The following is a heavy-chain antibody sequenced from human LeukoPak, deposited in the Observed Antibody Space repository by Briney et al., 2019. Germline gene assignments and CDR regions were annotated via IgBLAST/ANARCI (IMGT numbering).Heavy chain of an antibody. D-gene: IGHD2-2*01. Sequence: PSETLSLTCAVFGGSFSDYYWSWIRQPPGKGLEWIGYIYYSGSTNYNPSLKSRVTISVDTSKNQFSLKLSSVTAADTAVYYCALGYCSSTSCYAPNYYYYGMDVWGQGTTVTVSS. CDR2: IYYSGST. CDR1: GGSFSDYY. CDR3: ALGYCSSTSCYAPNYYYYGMDV. V-gene: IGHV4-59*01. J-gene: IGHJ6*02.